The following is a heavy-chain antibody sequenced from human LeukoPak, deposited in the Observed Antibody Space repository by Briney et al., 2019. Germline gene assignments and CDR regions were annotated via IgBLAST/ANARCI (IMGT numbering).Heavy chain of an antibody. J-gene: IGHJ4*02. CDR1: GFTFGHYA. D-gene: IGHD4-17*01. CDR2: IAYDGSNK. V-gene: IGHV3-30-3*01. CDR3: VRENYGEYYFDY. Sequence: GGSLRLSCAASGFTFGHYAMHWVRQAPGKGLEWVAVIAYDGSNKFYADSVKGRLTISRDNPKNTLYLQMNSLRAEDRAVYYCVRENYGEYYFDYWGQGTLVTVSS.